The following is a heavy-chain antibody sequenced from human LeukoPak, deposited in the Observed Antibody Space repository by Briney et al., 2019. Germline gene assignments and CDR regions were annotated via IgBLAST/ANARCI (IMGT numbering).Heavy chain of an antibody. Sequence: SETLSLTCAVYGGSFSGYYWSWIRQPPGKGLEWIGEINHSGSTNYNPSLKSRVTISVDTSKNQFPLKLSSVTAADTAVYYCASQAYCGGDYYGDAFDIWGQGTMVTVSS. V-gene: IGHV4-34*01. D-gene: IGHD2-21*02. CDR3: ASQAYCGGDYYGDAFDI. CDR2: INHSGST. J-gene: IGHJ3*02. CDR1: GGSFSGYY.